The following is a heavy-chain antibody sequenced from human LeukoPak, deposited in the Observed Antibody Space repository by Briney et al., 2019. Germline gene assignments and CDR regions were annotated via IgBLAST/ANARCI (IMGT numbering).Heavy chain of an antibody. CDR2: IIPIFGTA. CDR3: ARDRGDGYNLMLDY. D-gene: IGHD5-24*01. Sequence: EASVKVSCKASGGTFSSYTISWVRQAPGQGLEWMGGIIPIFGTANYAQKFQGRVTITTDESTSTAYMELSSLRSEDTAVYYCARDRGDGYNLMLDYWGQGTLVTASS. J-gene: IGHJ4*02. CDR1: GGTFSSYT. V-gene: IGHV1-69*05.